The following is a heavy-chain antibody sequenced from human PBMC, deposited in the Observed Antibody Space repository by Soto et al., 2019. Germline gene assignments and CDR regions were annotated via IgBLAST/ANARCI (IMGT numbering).Heavy chain of an antibody. CDR2: IWYDGSNK. V-gene: IGHV3-33*01. Sequence: PGGSLRLSCAASGFPFSSYGMHWVRQAPGKGLDWVAVIWYDGSNKDYAESVKGRFTISRDNSKNTLYLQMNSLRADDTAVYYCASSSNWGQGTLVTVSS. J-gene: IGHJ4*02. CDR1: GFPFSSYG. CDR3: ASSSN.